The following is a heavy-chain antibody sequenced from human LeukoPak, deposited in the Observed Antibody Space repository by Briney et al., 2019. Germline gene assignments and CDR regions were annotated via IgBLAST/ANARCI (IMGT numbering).Heavy chain of an antibody. D-gene: IGHD2-15*01. CDR2: ISSSSSTI. CDR3: ASWVVAAPYYFDC. Sequence: GGSLRLSCAASGFTFSSYSMNWVRQAPGKGLEWVSYISSSSSTIYYADSVKGRFTISRDNAKNSLYLQMNSLRAEDTAVYYCASWVVAAPYYFDCWGQGTLVTVSS. J-gene: IGHJ4*02. V-gene: IGHV3-48*04. CDR1: GFTFSSYS.